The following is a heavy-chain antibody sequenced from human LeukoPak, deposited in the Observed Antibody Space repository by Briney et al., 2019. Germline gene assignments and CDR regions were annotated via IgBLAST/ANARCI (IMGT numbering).Heavy chain of an antibody. V-gene: IGHV6-1*01. Sequence: SQTLSLTCAISGASVSSNSAAWNWIRQSPSGGLEWLGRRYYRSKWYNYYAVSVKSRITINPDTSKNQFSLQLNSVTPEDTAVYYCARDRGITGTDNWFDPWGQGTLVTVSS. D-gene: IGHD1-20*01. CDR1: GASVSSNSAA. CDR3: ARDRGITGTDNWFDP. CDR2: RYYRSKWYN. J-gene: IGHJ5*02.